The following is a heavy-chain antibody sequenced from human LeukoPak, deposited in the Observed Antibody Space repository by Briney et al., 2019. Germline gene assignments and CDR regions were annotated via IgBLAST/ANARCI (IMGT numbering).Heavy chain of an antibody. CDR3: ATGPGYGDYPTHCYYYYYMDV. Sequence: GGSLRLSCAASGVTFCSDWMSWVRQAPGEGREWVADIKQDGSEKYYVDSVKGRLTISRDNAKNTPYLQMNSLRAEDTAVYYCATGPGYGDYPTHCYYYYYMDVWGKGTTVTISS. CDR1: GVTFCSDW. J-gene: IGHJ6*03. CDR2: IKQDGSEK. V-gene: IGHV3-7*01. D-gene: IGHD4-17*01.